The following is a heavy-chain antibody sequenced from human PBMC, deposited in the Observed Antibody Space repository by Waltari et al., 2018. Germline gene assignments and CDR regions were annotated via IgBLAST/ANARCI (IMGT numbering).Heavy chain of an antibody. CDR3: ARARSQGRYPFAY. CDR2: ISSSSSYI. D-gene: IGHD3-16*02. J-gene: IGHJ4*02. Sequence: EVQLVESGGGLVKPGGSLRLSCAASGFTFSSYSMNWVRQAPGKGLEWVSSISSSSSYIYYADSVKGRFTISRDNAKNSLYLQMNSLRAEDTAVYYCARARSQGRYPFAYWGQGTLVTVSA. CDR1: GFTFSSYS. V-gene: IGHV3-21*01.